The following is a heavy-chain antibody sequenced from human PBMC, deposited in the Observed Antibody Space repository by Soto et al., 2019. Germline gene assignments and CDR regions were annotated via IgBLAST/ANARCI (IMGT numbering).Heavy chain of an antibody. CDR1: GAPISSGEYY. Sequence: PSETLSLTCTVSGAPISSGEYYWSWVRQAPWKGLEWVGYIYYSGSTYYNPSLKRRLDISLDVSKNLFSLRLTSVTASDTAVYFCARVGYGVDELSTWGPGXLVTVHS. J-gene: IGHJ5*02. D-gene: IGHD4-17*01. V-gene: IGHV4-30-4*01. CDR3: ARVGYGVDELST. CDR2: IYYSGST.